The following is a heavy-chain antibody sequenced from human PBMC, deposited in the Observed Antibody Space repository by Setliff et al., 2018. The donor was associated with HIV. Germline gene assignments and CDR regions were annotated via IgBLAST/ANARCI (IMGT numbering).Heavy chain of an antibody. V-gene: IGHV4-39*07. CDR2: IYYSGST. D-gene: IGHD5-18*01. J-gene: IGHJ4*02. CDR1: GDSISSSSYY. Sequence: PSETLSLTCSVSGDSISSSSYYWGWIRQPPGKGLEWIGSIYYSGSTYYNPSLNSRVTISVDASKNQFSLKLSSVTAADTAVYYCARVFVDTAVLRVLEYYFDSWGRGTLVTVSS. CDR3: ARVFVDTAVLRVLEYYFDS.